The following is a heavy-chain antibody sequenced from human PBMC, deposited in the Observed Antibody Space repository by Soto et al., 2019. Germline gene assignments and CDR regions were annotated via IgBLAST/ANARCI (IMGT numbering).Heavy chain of an antibody. CDR1: GYSFTSYW. V-gene: IGHV5-10-1*01. CDR3: ASSLTYGDYQGYYYYGMDV. CDR2: IDPSDSYT. D-gene: IGHD4-17*01. J-gene: IGHJ6*02. Sequence: GESLKISCKGSGYSFTSYWISWVRQMPGKGLEWMGRIDPSDSYTNYSPSFQGHVTISADKSISTAYLQWSSLKASDTAMYYCASSLTYGDYQGYYYYGMDVWGQGTTVTVSS.